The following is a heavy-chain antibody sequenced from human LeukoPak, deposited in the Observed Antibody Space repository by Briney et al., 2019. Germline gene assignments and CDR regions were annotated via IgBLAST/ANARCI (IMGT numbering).Heavy chain of an antibody. CDR2: IYTSGST. V-gene: IGHV4-4*07. CDR1: GGSISSCY. Sequence: SETLSLTCTVSGGSISSCYWSWIRQPAGKGLEWIGRIYTSGSTNYNPSLKSRVTMSVDTSKNQFSLKLSSVTAADTAVYYCARDQKGYCSSTSCYKYNWFDPWGQGTLVTVSS. D-gene: IGHD2-2*02. CDR3: ARDQKGYCSSTSCYKYNWFDP. J-gene: IGHJ5*02.